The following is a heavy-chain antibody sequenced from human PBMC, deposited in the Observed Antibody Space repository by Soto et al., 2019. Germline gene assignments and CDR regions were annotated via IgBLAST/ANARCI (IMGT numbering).Heavy chain of an antibody. D-gene: IGHD4-17*01. V-gene: IGHV3-23*01. CDR1: GFTFSSYA. CDR3: AKDRPTPYGYYNHDDY. Sequence: EVQLLESGVVLVHPGGSLRLSCAASGFTFSSYAMRWVLQAPGKGLEWVSAISGSGGSTYYADSVKGRFTISRDNSNNTPYLQMNSLRAEDTAVYYCAKDRPTPYGYYNHDDYWVQGTLVTVSS. J-gene: IGHJ4*02. CDR2: ISGSGGST.